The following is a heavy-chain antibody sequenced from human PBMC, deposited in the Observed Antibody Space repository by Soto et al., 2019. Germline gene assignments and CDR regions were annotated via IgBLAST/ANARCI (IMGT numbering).Heavy chain of an antibody. J-gene: IGHJ6*02. CDR3: AREWFLDSFYGMDV. Sequence: PGGSLRLSCVVSGFTFSNYWMHWVRQAPGTGLVWLSRINSDGSSTIYADSVKGRFTISRDNAKKTLYLQMNSLRAEDTAVYYCAREWFLDSFYGMDVWGQGTTVTVSS. CDR1: GFTFSNYW. D-gene: IGHD3-10*01. V-gene: IGHV3-74*01. CDR2: INSDGSST.